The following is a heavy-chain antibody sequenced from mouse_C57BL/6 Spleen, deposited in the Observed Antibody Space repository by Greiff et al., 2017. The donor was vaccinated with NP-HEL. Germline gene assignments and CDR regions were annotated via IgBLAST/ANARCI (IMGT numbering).Heavy chain of an antibody. CDR2: IYPRSGNT. CDR1: GYTFTSYG. Sequence: QVQLQQSGAELARPGASVKLSCKASGYTFTSYGISWVKQRTGQGLEWIGEIYPRSGNTYYNEKFKGKATLTADKSSSTAYMELRSLTSEDSAVYFCARSGLGTEMVDYFDYWGQGTTLTVSS. CDR3: ARSGLGTEMVDYFDY. V-gene: IGHV1-81*01. J-gene: IGHJ2*01. D-gene: IGHD1-1*02.